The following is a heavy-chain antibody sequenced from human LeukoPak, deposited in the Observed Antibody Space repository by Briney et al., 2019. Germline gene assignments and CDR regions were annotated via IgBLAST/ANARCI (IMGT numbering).Heavy chain of an antibody. CDR1: GGSISSYY. V-gene: IGHV4-59*01. CDR3: ASGHTDILTGYRFDY. J-gene: IGHJ4*02. D-gene: IGHD3-9*01. Sequence: PSESLSLTCTASGGSISSYYWSWIRQPPGKGLEWSGDIYYSGSTNYNPSLKSRVTISVDTSKNQFSLKLSSVTAADTAVYYCASGHTDILTGYRFDYWGQGTLVTVSS. CDR2: IYYSGST.